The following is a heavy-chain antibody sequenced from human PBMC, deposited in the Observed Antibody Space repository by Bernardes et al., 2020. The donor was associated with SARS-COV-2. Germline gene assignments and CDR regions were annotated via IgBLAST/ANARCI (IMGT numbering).Heavy chain of an antibody. V-gene: IGHV4-59*11. D-gene: IGHD1-7*01. CDR1: GGSISSHY. CDR2: IYYSGST. CDR3: ARAFVTGTTSWFDP. J-gene: IGHJ5*02. Sequence: SETLSLTCTVSGGSISSHYWSWIRQPPGKGLEWIGYIYYSGSTNYNPSLKSRVTISVDTSKNQFSLKLSSVTAADTAVYYCARAFVTGTTSWFDPWGQGTLVTVSS.